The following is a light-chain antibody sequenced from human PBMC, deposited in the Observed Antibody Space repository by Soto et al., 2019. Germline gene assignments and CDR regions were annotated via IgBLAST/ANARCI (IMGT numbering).Light chain of an antibody. V-gene: IGKV1-5*03. CDR3: QRYNNLWT. Sequence: DIQMTQSPSTLSASVGDRVTITCRASQSISVWLAWYQQKSGKVPKLLISKASNLETGVTSRFSGSGSGTEFTLTISSLQPDDFATYYCQRYNNLWTFGQGTKVEI. CDR1: QSISVW. J-gene: IGKJ1*01. CDR2: KAS.